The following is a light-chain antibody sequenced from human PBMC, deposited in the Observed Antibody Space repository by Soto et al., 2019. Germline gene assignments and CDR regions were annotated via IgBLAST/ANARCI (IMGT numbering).Light chain of an antibody. CDR2: EVS. CDR3: NSYTSSSTYV. CDR1: SSDVGAYNY. V-gene: IGLV2-14*01. Sequence: QSALTQPASVSGSPGQSITISCTGTSSDVGAYNYVSWYQQHPGKAPKLMIYEVSNRPSGISNRFSASKSGNTASLTISGLQAEDEADYYCNSYTSSSTYVFGTGTKLTV. J-gene: IGLJ1*01.